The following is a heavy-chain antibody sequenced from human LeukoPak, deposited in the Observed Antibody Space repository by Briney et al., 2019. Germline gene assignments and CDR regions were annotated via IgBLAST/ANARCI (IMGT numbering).Heavy chain of an antibody. CDR3: ARGLGLWFVGYYGMDV. CDR1: GFTVSSNY. CDR2: IYSGGST. V-gene: IGHV3-53*01. D-gene: IGHD3-10*01. Sequence: QTGGSLRLSCAASGFTVSSNYMSWVRQAPGKGLEWVSVIYSGGSTYYADSVKGRFTISRDNSKNTLYLQMNSLRAEDTAVYYCARGLGLWFVGYYGMDVWGQGTTVTVSS. J-gene: IGHJ6*02.